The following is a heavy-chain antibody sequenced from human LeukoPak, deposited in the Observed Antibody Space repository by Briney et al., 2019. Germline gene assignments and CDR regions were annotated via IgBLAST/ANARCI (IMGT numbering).Heavy chain of an antibody. CDR3: ARGRGLGDP. J-gene: IGHJ5*02. Sequence: GGSLRLSCAASGFIFSNSWMSWVRQVPGKGLECVANIKNDGSEKQYIDSVKGRFTISRDNAKSSLYLQMNSLRADDTAVYHCARGRGLGDPWGQGTLVTVSS. D-gene: IGHD3-16*01. CDR2: IKNDGSEK. CDR1: GFIFSNSW. V-gene: IGHV3-7*01.